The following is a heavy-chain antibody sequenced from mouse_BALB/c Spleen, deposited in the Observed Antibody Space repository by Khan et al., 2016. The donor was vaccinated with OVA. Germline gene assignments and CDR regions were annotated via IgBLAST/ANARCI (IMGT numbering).Heavy chain of an antibody. CDR2: ISSVAYSI. CDR1: GFTFIDYG. J-gene: IGHJ3*01. V-gene: IGHV5-15*02. Sequence: EVELVESGGGLVQPGGSRKLSCAASGFTFIDYGMAWVRQTPGKGPEWIAFISSVAYSIYYADTVTGRFTISRENAKNTLYLEMSSVRSDVTAMYYCARGGFAYWGQGTLVTVSA. CDR3: ARGGFAY.